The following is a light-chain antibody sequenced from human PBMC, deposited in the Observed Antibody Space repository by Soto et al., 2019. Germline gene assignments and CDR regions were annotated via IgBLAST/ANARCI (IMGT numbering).Light chain of an antibody. CDR1: QSVFDTSNYNNF. V-gene: IGKV4-1*01. CDR3: EQFYSVPWT. J-gene: IGKJ1*01. CDR2: WAS. Sequence: IVMTQSPDSLAVSLGERAAINCKSSQSVFDTSNYNNFLAWYQQKPGQPPKLLIYWASTRESGVTDRFSGSGSGTDFTRTISSLQAEDMGVYYCEQFYSVPWTFGQGTKVEIK.